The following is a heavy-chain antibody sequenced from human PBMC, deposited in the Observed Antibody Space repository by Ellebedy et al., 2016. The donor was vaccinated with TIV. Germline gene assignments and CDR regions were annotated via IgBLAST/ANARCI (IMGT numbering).Heavy chain of an antibody. J-gene: IGHJ3*01. V-gene: IGHV1-18*04. CDR1: GYTFTSYG. Sequence: AASVKVSCKASGYTFTSYGISWVRQAPGRGLEWMGWLSSYNCNTKYAQKFQGRVTMTTDTSTSTTYMERRGLRSDDTALYYCARIGGGVSGTSFDVWGQGAIVTVSS. D-gene: IGHD3-16*01. CDR2: LSSYNCNT. CDR3: ARIGGGVSGTSFDV.